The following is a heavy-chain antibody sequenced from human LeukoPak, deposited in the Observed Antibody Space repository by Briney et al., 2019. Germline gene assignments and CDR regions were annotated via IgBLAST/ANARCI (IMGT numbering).Heavy chain of an antibody. CDR1: GGSISTYY. V-gene: IGHV4-4*07. CDR2: IFISGST. Sequence: SETLSLTCTVSGGSISTYYWTWIRQPAGKGLEWIGRIFISGSTHYNPSLKSRVTMSVDTSKNQFSLKLSSVTAADTAVYYCAREGYDSSGYYDYWGQGTLVTVSS. J-gene: IGHJ4*02. D-gene: IGHD3-22*01. CDR3: AREGYDSSGYYDY.